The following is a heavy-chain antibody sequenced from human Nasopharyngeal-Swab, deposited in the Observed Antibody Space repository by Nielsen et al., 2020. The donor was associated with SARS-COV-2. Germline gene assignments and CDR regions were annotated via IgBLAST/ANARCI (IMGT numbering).Heavy chain of an antibody. CDR1: GASVSDYY. J-gene: IGHJ6*03. V-gene: IGHV4-59*02. Sequence: GSLRLSCTVSGASVSDYYWSWVRQPPGKGLEWLGSFYSTETPDYNPSLNSRVVMSIDTSKNQLSLRLTSVTAADTAVYYCARYHYLDVWGKGTTVIVSS. CDR3: ARYHYLDV. CDR2: FYSTETP.